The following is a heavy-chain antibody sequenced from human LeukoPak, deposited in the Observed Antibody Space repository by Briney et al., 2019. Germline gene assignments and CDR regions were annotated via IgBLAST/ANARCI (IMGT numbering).Heavy chain of an antibody. CDR3: VSDLGTFVVVPAAIDNWFDP. J-gene: IGHJ5*02. CDR2: ISGSGGST. CDR1: GFTFSSYA. D-gene: IGHD2-2*02. V-gene: IGHV3-23*01. Sequence: GGSLRLSCAASGFTFSSYAMSWVRQAPGKGLEWVSAISGSGGSTYYADSVKGRFTISRDNSKNTLYLQMNSLRAEDTAVYYCVSDLGTFVVVPAAIDNWFDPWGQGTLVTVSS.